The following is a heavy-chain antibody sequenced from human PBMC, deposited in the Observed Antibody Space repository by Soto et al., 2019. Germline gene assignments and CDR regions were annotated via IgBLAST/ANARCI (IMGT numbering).Heavy chain of an antibody. CDR3: ARVNSNYEVPPYYYYYYGMDV. J-gene: IGHJ6*02. CDR2: IDPSDSYT. Sequence: GESLQVSCNGSGYSFTNYWIRWVRKMPGKGLEWMGRIDPSDSYTNYSPSFQGHVTISADKSISTAYLQWSSLKASDTAMYYCARVNSNYEVPPYYYYYYGMDVWGQGTTVTVSS. CDR1: GYSFTNYW. V-gene: IGHV5-10-1*01. D-gene: IGHD4-4*01.